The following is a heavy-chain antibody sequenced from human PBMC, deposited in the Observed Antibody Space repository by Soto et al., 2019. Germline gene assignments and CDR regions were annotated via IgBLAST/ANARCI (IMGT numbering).Heavy chain of an antibody. V-gene: IGHV3-33*01. CDR3: ARDPGLRYFDWFYDY. Sequence: QVQLVESGGGVVQPGRSLRLSCAASGFTFSSYGMHWVRQAPGKGLEWVAVIWYDGSNKYYADSVKGRFTISRDNSKNPLYLQMNSLRAEDTAVYYCARDPGLRYFDWFYDYWGQGTLVTVSS. CDR1: GFTFSSYG. J-gene: IGHJ4*02. CDR2: IWYDGSNK. D-gene: IGHD3-9*01.